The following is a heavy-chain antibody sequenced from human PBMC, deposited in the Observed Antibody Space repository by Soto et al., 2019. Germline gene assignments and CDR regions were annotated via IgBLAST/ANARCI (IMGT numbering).Heavy chain of an antibody. CDR1: GVTISVYY. Sequence: PSGTLALTCTVAGVTISVYYLTWILQTAGKGLEWIGRMYISGSTNYNPSLKSPATISIDTSKNYFSLKLRSVTAADTAVYYCGSDKIYQYVFDFWGRGTMGTGSS. CDR3: GSDKIYQYVFDF. V-gene: IGHV4-4*07. D-gene: IGHD5-12*01. CDR2: MYISGST. J-gene: IGHJ3*01.